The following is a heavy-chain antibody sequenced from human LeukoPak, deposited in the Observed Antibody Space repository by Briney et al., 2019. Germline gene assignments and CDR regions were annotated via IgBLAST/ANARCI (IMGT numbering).Heavy chain of an antibody. CDR3: ARAPQRALGAFDI. Sequence: AASVKVSCKASGYTFTGYYMHWVRQAPGQGLEWMGWINPNSGGTNYAQNLQSRVTMTRDTPISTVYMELSTLRSDDAAVYYCARAPQRALGAFDIWGQGTMVTVSS. CDR2: INPNSGGT. CDR1: GYTFTGYY. V-gene: IGHV1-2*02. J-gene: IGHJ3*02.